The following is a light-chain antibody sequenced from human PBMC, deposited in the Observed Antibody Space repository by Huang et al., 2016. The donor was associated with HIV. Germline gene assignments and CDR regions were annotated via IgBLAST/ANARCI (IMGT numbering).Light chain of an antibody. CDR3: QQYYYTPLT. CDR2: WAA. J-gene: IGKJ2*01. Sequence: DIVMTQSPDSMTVTLGERATMNCKFSQSLFYSSNNHNYLTWYHQKPEQPPRLLIYWAAARESVVPYRFSGSVSVTDFTLTISIPQAEDVAIYYCQQYYYTPLTFGQGTKLEIK. V-gene: IGKV4-1*01. CDR1: QSLFYSSNNHNY.